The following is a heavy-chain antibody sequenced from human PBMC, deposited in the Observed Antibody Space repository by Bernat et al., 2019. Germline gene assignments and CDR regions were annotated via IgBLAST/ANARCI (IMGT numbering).Heavy chain of an antibody. CDR3: ATTLFLIGWYSGTDISAVPDY. CDR2: ISYDGSNK. Sequence: QVQLVESGGGVVQPGRSLRLSCAASGFTFSSYGMHWVRQAPGKGLEWVAVISYDGSNKYYADSVKGRFTISRDNSKNTLHPQLNSLRAEDTAVSYCATTLFLIGWYSGTDISAVPDYWCQGALVTVSS. D-gene: IGHD6-13*01. CDR1: GFTFSSYG. V-gene: IGHV3-30*03. J-gene: IGHJ4*02.